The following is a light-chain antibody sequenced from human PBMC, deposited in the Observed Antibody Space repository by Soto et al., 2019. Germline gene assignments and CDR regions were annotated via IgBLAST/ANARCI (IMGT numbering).Light chain of an antibody. V-gene: IGLV2-14*01. J-gene: IGLJ1*01. Sequence: QSALTQPASVSGSPGQSITISCTGTSTDICRYNYVSWYQQHPGKAPKLMIYDVSNRPSGVSNRFSGSKSGNTASLTISGLQAEDEADDYCSSYTSSSTYVFGTGTKVTVL. CDR2: DVS. CDR1: STDICRYNY. CDR3: SSYTSSSTYV.